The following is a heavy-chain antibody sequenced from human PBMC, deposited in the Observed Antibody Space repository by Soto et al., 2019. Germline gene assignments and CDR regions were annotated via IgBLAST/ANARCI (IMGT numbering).Heavy chain of an antibody. Sequence: GGSLRLSCAASGFTFSSYAMSWVRQAPGKGLEWVSAISGSGGSKYYAHSVKGRFTISRDNSKNTLYLQMNSLRAEETAVYYGAKDLGIAAAGRSLDYWGQGTLVTVSS. CDR2: ISGSGGSK. V-gene: IGHV3-23*01. CDR3: AKDLGIAAAGRSLDY. CDR1: GFTFSSYA. D-gene: IGHD6-13*01. J-gene: IGHJ4*02.